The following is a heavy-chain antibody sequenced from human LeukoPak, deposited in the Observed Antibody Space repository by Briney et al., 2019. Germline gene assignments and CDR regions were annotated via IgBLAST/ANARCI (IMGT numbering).Heavy chain of an antibody. CDR2: INPNSGVT. Sequence: ASVKVSCKASRYTFTGYYMHWVRQAPGQGLEWMGWINPNSGVTDYAQNFQGRVTMTRDMSTSTDYMELSSLRSEDTAIYYCARDNSVGDNAWWFDPWGQGTLVTVSS. CDR1: RYTFTGYY. CDR3: ARDNSVGDNAWWFDP. D-gene: IGHD1-26*01. V-gene: IGHV1-2*02. J-gene: IGHJ5*02.